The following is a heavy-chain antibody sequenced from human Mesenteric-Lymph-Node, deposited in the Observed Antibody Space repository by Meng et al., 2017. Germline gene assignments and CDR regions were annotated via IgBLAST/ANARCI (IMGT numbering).Heavy chain of an antibody. CDR3: ARFGKTDAAFDT. CDR1: GGSISSYY. V-gene: IGHV4-4*07. J-gene: IGHJ3*02. D-gene: IGHD1-1*01. Sequence: SETLSLTCTVSGGSISSYYWSWIRQPAGKGLEWIGRIYTSGSTNYNPSLKSRVTMSVDTSKNQFSLKLSSVTAADTALYFCARFGKTDAAFDTWGQGTMVTVSS. CDR2: IYTSGST.